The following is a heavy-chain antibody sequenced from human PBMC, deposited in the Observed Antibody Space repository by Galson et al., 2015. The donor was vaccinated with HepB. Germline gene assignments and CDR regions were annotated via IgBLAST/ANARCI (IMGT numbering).Heavy chain of an antibody. CDR2: INAGNGNT. V-gene: IGHV1-3*01. CDR3: ARGRGYSYGQEFDY. Sequence: SVKVSCKASGYTFTSYAMHWVRQAPGQRLEWMGWINAGNGNTKYSQKFQGRVTITRDTSASTAYMELSSLRSEDTAVYYCARGRGYSYGQEFDYWGQGTLVTVSS. CDR1: GYTFTSYA. D-gene: IGHD5-18*01. J-gene: IGHJ4*02.